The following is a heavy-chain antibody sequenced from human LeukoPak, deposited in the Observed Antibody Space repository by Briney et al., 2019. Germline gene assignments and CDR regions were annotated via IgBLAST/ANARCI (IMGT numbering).Heavy chain of an antibody. CDR3: ARLRPDTYYYYGMDV. J-gene: IGHJ6*02. CDR2: IGTAGDT. CDR1: GFTFSSYD. V-gene: IGHV3-13*01. Sequence: GGSLRLSCAASGFTFSSYDMHWVRQATGKGLEWVSAIGTAGDTYYPGSVKGRFTISRENAKNSLYLQMNSLRAEDTAVYYCARLRPDTYYYYGMDVWGQGTTVTVSS. D-gene: IGHD5-12*01.